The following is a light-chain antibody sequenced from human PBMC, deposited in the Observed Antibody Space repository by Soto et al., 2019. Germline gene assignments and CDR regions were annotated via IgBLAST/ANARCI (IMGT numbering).Light chain of an antibody. CDR3: SSYAGS. CDR2: EVS. V-gene: IGLV2-8*01. J-gene: IGLJ2*01. CDR1: SSDVGGYNY. Sequence: QSALTQPPSASGSPGQSVTISCTGTSSDVGGYNYVSWYQQHPGKAPKLMIYEVSKRPSGVPDRFSGSKSGNTASLTVSGLQAEDEVDYDCSSYAGSFGGGTKVTVL.